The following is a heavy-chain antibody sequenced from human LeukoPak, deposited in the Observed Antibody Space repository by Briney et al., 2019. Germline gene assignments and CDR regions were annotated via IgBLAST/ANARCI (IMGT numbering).Heavy chain of an antibody. CDR2: ISNSGSII. Sequence: PGGSLRLSCAASGFTFSSYGMNWVRQAPGKGLEWVAYISNSGSIIHYADSVKGRFTISRDNAKNSLFLQMNTLRADDTAVYYCARSITATGYDYWGQGTLVTVSS. CDR3: ARSITATGYDY. J-gene: IGHJ4*02. V-gene: IGHV3-48*03. D-gene: IGHD3-9*01. CDR1: GFTFSSYG.